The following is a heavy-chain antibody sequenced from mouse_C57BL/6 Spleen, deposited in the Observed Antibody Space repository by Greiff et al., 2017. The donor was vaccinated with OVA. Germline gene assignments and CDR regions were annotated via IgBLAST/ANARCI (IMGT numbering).Heavy chain of an antibody. CDR1: GYTFTDYY. CDR3: ARGGSSGYDYAMDY. Sequence: VKLQESGAELVRPGASVKLSCKASGYTFTDYYINWVKQRPGQGLEWIARIYPGSGNTYYNEKFKGKATLTAEKSSSTAYMQLSSLTSEDSAVYFCARGGSSGYDYAMDYWGQGTSVTVSS. J-gene: IGHJ4*01. V-gene: IGHV1-76*01. CDR2: IYPGSGNT. D-gene: IGHD3-2*02.